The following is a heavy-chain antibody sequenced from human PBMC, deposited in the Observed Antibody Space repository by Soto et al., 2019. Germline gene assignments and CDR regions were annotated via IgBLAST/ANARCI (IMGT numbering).Heavy chain of an antibody. Sequence: EVQLLVSGGGSVQPVGSLRRSCAASGVSFSNYAMSWVRHAPGTGLECVSAIDSGGGSTSYAASVKGRFSITRDNSMTTLYVQTISLRTEHTTIYYCTKEHSNYPATWIDPWGQGTLVTVSS. CDR3: TKEHSNYPATWIDP. CDR1: GVSFSNYA. J-gene: IGHJ5*02. D-gene: IGHD4-4*01. CDR2: IDSGGGST. V-gene: IGHV3-23*01.